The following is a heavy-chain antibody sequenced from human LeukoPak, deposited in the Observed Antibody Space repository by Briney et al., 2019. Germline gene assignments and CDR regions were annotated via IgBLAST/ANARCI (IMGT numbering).Heavy chain of an antibody. CDR3: ARGGLYDFWSGYPHNFDY. V-gene: IGHV4-4*02. CDR2: IYHSGST. CDR1: GGSISSSNW. J-gene: IGHJ4*02. D-gene: IGHD3-3*01. Sequence: SETLSLTCAVSGGSISSSNWWSWVRQPPGKGLEWIGEIYHSGSTNYNPSLKSRVTISVDTSKNQFSLKLSSVTAADTAVYYCARGGLYDFWSGYPHNFDYWGQGTLVTVSS.